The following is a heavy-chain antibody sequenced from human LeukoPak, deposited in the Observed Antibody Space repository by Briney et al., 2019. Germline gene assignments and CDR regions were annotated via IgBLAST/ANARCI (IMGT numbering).Heavy chain of an antibody. D-gene: IGHD5-12*01. CDR3: ARIPLGYSGAYYDY. Sequence: PSETLSLTCTVSRVSISGSIRSHYWSWLRQPPGKGLEWIGYISSSGSTNDNPSLRSRVTISVDTSKNQFFLNLSSVSAVDTAVYYCARIPLGYSGAYYDYWGQGTLVTVSP. J-gene: IGHJ4*02. CDR2: ISSSGST. V-gene: IGHV4-4*09. CDR1: RVSISGSIRSHY.